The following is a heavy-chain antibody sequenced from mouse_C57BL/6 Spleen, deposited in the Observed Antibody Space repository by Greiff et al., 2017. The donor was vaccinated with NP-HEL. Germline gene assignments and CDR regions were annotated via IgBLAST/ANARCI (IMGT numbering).Heavy chain of an antibody. CDR3: ARGGTTVDYAMDY. D-gene: IGHD1-1*01. CDR1: GYAFTNYL. V-gene: IGHV1-54*01. J-gene: IGHJ4*01. Sequence: QVQLKQSGAELVRPGTSVKVSCKASGYAFTNYLIEWVKQRPGKGLEWIGVINPGSGGTNYNEKFKGKATLTADKSSSTAYMQLSSLTSEDSAVYFCARGGTTVDYAMDYWGKGTSVTVSS. CDR2: INPGSGGT.